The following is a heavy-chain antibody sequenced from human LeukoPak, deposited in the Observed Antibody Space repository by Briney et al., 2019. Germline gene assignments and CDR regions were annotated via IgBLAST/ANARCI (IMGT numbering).Heavy chain of an antibody. D-gene: IGHD2-15*01. CDR1: GGTFSSYA. J-gene: IGHJ6*03. CDR2: IIPIFGTA. V-gene: IGHV1-69*06. Sequence: SVKVSCKASGGTFSSYAISWVRQAPGQGLEWRGGIIPIFGTANYAQKFQGRVTITADKSTSTAYMELSSLRSEDTAVYYCARNIVVVVAAVPYYYMDVWGKGTTVTVSS. CDR3: ARNIVVVVAAVPYYYMDV.